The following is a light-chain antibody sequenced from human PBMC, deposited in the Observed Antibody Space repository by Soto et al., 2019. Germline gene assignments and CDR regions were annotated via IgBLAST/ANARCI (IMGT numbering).Light chain of an antibody. V-gene: IGKV1-33*01. J-gene: IGKJ1*01. CDR2: DAS. Sequence: DIQMTQSPSSLSASVGDRVTITCQASQDINNYLNWYQHKPGKAPKLLIYDASNLETGVPSRFSGSGSGTDFNFTISSLQPEDIATYYCQQYGNLLWTFGQGTKVEIK. CDR1: QDINNY. CDR3: QQYGNLLWT.